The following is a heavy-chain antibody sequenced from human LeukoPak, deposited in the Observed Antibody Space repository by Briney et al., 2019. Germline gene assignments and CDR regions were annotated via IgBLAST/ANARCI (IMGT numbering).Heavy chain of an antibody. D-gene: IGHD3-10*01. Sequence: PGGSLRLSCAASGFIFNNYGMSWVRQAPGKGLEWVSAISGSGGSTYYADSVKGRFTISRDNSKNTLYLQMNSLRAEDTAIYYCAKEGPGSYYYMDVWGKGTTVTISS. CDR3: AKEGPGSYYYMDV. J-gene: IGHJ6*03. V-gene: IGHV3-23*01. CDR1: GFIFNNYG. CDR2: ISGSGGST.